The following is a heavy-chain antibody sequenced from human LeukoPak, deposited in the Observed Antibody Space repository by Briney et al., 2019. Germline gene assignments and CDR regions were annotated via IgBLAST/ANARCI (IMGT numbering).Heavy chain of an antibody. CDR2: ISSSRSIM. Sequence: GGSLRLSCVASGFIFSYYDMDWVRQAPGKGLEWISYISSSRSIMYYADSVLGRFTVSRDKAENTLYLQMNSLRGDDTAVYYCARHNQGSPDYWGQGTLVTVSS. V-gene: IGHV3-48*01. CDR3: ARHNQGSPDY. J-gene: IGHJ4*02. CDR1: GFIFSYYD.